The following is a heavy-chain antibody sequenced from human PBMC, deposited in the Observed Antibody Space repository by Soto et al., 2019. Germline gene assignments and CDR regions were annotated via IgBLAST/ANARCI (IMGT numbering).Heavy chain of an antibody. CDR1: GFSFSTYW. CDR3: ARWGVLHYYFDY. Sequence: EVQLVESGGGLVQPGGSLRLSCAASGFSFSTYWMTWVRQAPGKGLEWVANIKQDGSEKHYVESVKGRFSISRDNAKHSLYLQMNSLKVEDTAVYYCARWGVLHYYFDYWGQGTLVTVSS. V-gene: IGHV3-7*03. D-gene: IGHD1-26*01. CDR2: IKQDGSEK. J-gene: IGHJ4*02.